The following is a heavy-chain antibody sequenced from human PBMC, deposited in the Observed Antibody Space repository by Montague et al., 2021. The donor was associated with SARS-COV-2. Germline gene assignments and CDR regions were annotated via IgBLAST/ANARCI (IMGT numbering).Heavy chain of an antibody. CDR3: ARMPYDILTGSGYYGMDC. Sequence: PALVTPTQTLTLTCTFSGFSPSTSGMCVSWIRQPPGKALEWLALIDWDDDKYYSTSLKTRLTISKDTSKNQVVLTMTNMDPVDTATYYCARMPYDILTGSGYYGMDCWGQGTTVTVSS. CDR1: GFSPSTSGMC. D-gene: IGHD3-9*01. V-gene: IGHV2-70*01. J-gene: IGHJ6*02. CDR2: IDWDDDK.